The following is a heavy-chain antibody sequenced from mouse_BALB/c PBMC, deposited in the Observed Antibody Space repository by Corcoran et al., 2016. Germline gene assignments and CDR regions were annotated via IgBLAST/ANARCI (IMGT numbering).Heavy chain of an antibody. J-gene: IGHJ2*01. D-gene: IGHD4-1*01. CDR2: INPDSSTI. Sequence: EVKLLESGGGLVQPGGSLKLSCAASGFDFSRYWMSWVRQAPGKGLEWVGEINPDSSTINYTPSLKDKFIFSRDNAKNTLYLQMSKVRSEDTALYYCARNAHWGYFDFWGQGTTLTVSS. CDR1: GFDFSRYW. CDR3: ARNAHWGYFDF. V-gene: IGHV4-1*02.